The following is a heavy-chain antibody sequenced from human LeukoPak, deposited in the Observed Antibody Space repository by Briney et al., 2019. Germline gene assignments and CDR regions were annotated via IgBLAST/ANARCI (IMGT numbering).Heavy chain of an antibody. D-gene: IGHD3-10*01. V-gene: IGHV3-21*01. CDR1: GFTFSTYS. CDR2: ISSISYI. CDR3: ARDVKNSGGESMDV. J-gene: IGHJ6*02. Sequence: PGGPLRLSCAASGFTFSTYSMNWVRQAPGKGLEWVSSISSISYIYYADSVKGRFTILREKAKNSLYLQMNSLRAEDTAVYYCARDVKNSGGESMDVWGQGTTVTVSS.